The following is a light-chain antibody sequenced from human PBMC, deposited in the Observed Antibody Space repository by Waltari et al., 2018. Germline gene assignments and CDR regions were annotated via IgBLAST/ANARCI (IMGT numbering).Light chain of an antibody. Sequence: QSVLTQPPSASATPGQRVTISCSGGSSHIGSDSVYWYQQLPGTAPKLIIYRDNERPSGVPDRFSGSKSGTSASLAISGLQSEDEADYYCAAWHNSRNGWVFGGGTKLTVL. J-gene: IGLJ3*02. CDR2: RDN. CDR1: SSHIGSDS. V-gene: IGLV1-44*01. CDR3: AAWHNSRNGWV.